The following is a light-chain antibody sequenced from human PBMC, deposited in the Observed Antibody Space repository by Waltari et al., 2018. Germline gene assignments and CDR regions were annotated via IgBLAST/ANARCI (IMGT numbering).Light chain of an antibody. CDR3: SSYAGSSSPRV. J-gene: IGLJ3*02. CDR2: EGN. CDR1: NSAVGTYNL. V-gene: IGLV2-23*01. Sequence: QSALIQPASVSGSPGQSITMSCTETNSAVGTYNLVSWYQQHPGKAPKPMIYEGNKRPSGFSYRFSGSKSGNTASLTISGLQAEDEADYYCSSYAGSSSPRVFGGGTKLTVL.